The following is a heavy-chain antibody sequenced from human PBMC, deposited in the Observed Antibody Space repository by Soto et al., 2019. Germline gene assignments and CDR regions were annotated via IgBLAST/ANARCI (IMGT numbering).Heavy chain of an antibody. CDR2: IYYSRST. V-gene: IGHV4-59*02. J-gene: IGHJ4*02. CDR3: ARDGDYSSSWYDY. CDR1: GGSVCSYD. Sequence: RLELMRLPRSVSGGSVCSYDGSGIRKPPGKGLEWIGYIYYSRSTNYNTSLKSRVTISVDTPKNHFSLKLSSVTAADTAVYYCARDGDYSSSWYDYWGQGTLVTVSS. D-gene: IGHD6-13*01.